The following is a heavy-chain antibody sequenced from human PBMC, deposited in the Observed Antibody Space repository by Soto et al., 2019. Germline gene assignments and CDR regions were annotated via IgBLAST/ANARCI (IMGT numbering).Heavy chain of an antibody. Sequence: QVQLQESGPGLVKPSGTLSLTCAVSGGSFTSNNWGTWVRQPPGQGLEWIGEIYRTGSTNYNPSRKSRVTIYLDKSENQFSLKVTSLTAADTAVYYCASRDPGTSVDYWGQGTLVTVSS. CDR3: ASRDPGTSVDY. V-gene: IGHV4-4*02. CDR2: IYRTGST. CDR1: GGSFTSNNW. D-gene: IGHD1-7*01. J-gene: IGHJ4*02.